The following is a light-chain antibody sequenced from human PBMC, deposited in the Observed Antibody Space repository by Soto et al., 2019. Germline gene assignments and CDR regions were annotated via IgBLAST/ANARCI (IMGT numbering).Light chain of an antibody. Sequence: EIVLTQSPGTLSLSPGERATLSCRASQSVSSYLAWYQQKPGQAPRLLIYDASNRATGIPARFSGSGSGTDFTLTISRLEPEDFAVYYCQQYGDSPTFGQGTKVDIK. J-gene: IGKJ1*01. CDR3: QQYGDSPT. V-gene: IGKV3-20*01. CDR1: QSVSSY. CDR2: DAS.